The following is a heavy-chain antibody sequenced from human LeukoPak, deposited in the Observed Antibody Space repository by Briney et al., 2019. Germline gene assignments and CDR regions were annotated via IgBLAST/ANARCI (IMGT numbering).Heavy chain of an antibody. D-gene: IGHD1-26*01. V-gene: IGHV4-39*07. CDR1: GGSISSSSYY. CDR3: ARPSVGATTGDDAFDI. J-gene: IGHJ3*02. Sequence: SETLSLTCTVSGGSISSSSYYWGWIRQPPGKGLEWIGNIYYSGSTYYNPSLKSRVTISIDTSENQFSLKLSSVTAADTAMYYCARPSVGATTGDDAFDIWGQGTMVTVSS. CDR2: IYYSGST.